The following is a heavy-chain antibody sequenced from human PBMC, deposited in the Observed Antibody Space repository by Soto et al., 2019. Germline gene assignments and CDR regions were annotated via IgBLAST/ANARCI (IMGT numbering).Heavy chain of an antibody. J-gene: IGHJ5*02. CDR2: IYHSGST. CDR1: GGSISSGGYS. Sequence: QLQLQESGSGLVKPSQTLSLTCAVSGGSISSGGYSWSWIRQPPGKGLEWIGYIYHSGSTYYNPSLKSRVTNSVDRSTTQFSLKLSPVTAADTAVYYGATVPLPWGQGTLVTVSS. CDR3: ATVPLP. V-gene: IGHV4-30-2*01.